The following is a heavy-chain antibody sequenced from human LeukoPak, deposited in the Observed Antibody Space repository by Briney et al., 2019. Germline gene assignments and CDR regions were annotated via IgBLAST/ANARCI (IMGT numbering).Heavy chain of an antibody. V-gene: IGHV3-74*01. Sequence: GGSLRLSCVASGFTFSSYWMHWVRQAPGKGLAWASRINSDGSSTSYADCVKGRFTISRDNAKNALYLQMNSLRAEDTAVYYCASGFSDTSGSTWGQGTLVTVSS. D-gene: IGHD3-22*01. CDR3: ASGFSDTSGST. CDR1: GFTFSSYW. J-gene: IGHJ5*02. CDR2: INSDGSST.